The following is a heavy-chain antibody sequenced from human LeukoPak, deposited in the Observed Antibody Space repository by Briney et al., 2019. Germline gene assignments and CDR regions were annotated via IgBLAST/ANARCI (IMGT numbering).Heavy chain of an antibody. J-gene: IGHJ4*02. Sequence: SETLSLTCAVYGGSFSGYYWSWIRQPPGKGMEWIGEINHSGSTNYNPSLKSRVTISVDTSKNQFSLKLSPVTAADTAVYYCARLGPGYSYGSVDYWGQGTLVTVSS. D-gene: IGHD5-18*01. CDR3: ARLGPGYSYGSVDY. CDR2: INHSGST. V-gene: IGHV4-34*01. CDR1: GGSFSGYY.